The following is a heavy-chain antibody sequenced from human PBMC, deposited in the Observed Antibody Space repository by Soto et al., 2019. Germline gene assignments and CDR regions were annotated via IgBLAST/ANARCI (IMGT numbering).Heavy chain of an antibody. V-gene: IGHV3-23*01. CDR3: ARDTAGGKDYGDYHAFDI. CDR2: LSGSGGST. D-gene: IGHD4-17*01. Sequence: PGGSLRLSCAAAGFTFSIYAMSWVRQAPGKGLEWVPALSGSGGSTYYADSVKGRFTISRDNSKNTLYLQMNSLRAEDTAVYYCARDTAGGKDYGDYHAFDIWGQGTMVTVSS. J-gene: IGHJ3*02. CDR1: GFTFSIYA.